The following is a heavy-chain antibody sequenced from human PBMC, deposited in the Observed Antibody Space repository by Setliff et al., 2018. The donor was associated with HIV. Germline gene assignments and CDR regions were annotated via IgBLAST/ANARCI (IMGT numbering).Heavy chain of an antibody. V-gene: IGHV4-59*08. CDR2: MYYGGSA. J-gene: IGHJ4*02. CDR3: VHSLLGAPMVDY. Sequence: SETLSLTCTVSGGSISNHFWTWIRQSPGKGLEWIGSMYYGGSATYNPSLKSRVTISVDTSKNQFSLKLSSVTAADTAMYYCVHSLLGAPMVDYWGQGTLVTVSS. CDR1: GGSISNHF. D-gene: IGHD3-16*01.